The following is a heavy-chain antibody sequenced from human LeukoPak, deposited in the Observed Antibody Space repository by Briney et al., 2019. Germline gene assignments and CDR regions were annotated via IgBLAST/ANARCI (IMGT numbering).Heavy chain of an antibody. Sequence: SETLSLTCTVSGGSISSFYWSWIRQPPGKGLEWIGYIYYTGSTNYNSSLKSRVTISVDTSKNQFSLKLSSVTAADTAVYYCARGDYYGGFDYWGQGTLVTVSS. J-gene: IGHJ4*02. D-gene: IGHD4-23*01. V-gene: IGHV4-59*12. CDR2: IYYTGST. CDR3: ARGDYYGGFDY. CDR1: GGSISSFY.